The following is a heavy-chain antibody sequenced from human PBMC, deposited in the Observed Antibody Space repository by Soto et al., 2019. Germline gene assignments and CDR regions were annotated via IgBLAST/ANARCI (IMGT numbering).Heavy chain of an antibody. D-gene: IGHD6-13*01. CDR2: IYHTGHI. CDR3: GWYSVSGSFHYHRLDV. CDR1: GDSISSSHW. J-gene: IGHJ6*02. Sequence: PSETLSLTCALSGDSISSSHWWTWVRQRRGSGLEWIGDIYHTGHINDNPSQKSRVTILVDKSKNQFSLKLTSVTAADTAVYYCGWYSVSGSFHYHRLDVWVQGSTVTDS. V-gene: IGHV4-4*02.